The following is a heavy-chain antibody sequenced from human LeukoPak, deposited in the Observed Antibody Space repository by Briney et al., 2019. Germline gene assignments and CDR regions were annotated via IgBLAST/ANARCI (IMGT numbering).Heavy chain of an antibody. CDR2: INHSGST. J-gene: IGHJ4*02. CDR1: GGSFSGYY. D-gene: IGHD3-10*01. V-gene: IGHV4-34*01. Sequence: SETLSLTCAVYGGSFSGYYWSWIRQPPGKGLEWIGEINHSGSTNYNPSLKSRVTISVDTSKNQFSLKLSSVTAADTAVYYCARGVPGLYGSGSYDDWGQGTLVTVSS. CDR3: ARGVPGLYGSGSYDD.